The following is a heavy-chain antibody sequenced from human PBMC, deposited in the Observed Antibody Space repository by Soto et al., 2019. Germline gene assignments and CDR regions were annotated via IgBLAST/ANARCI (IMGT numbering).Heavy chain of an antibody. CDR1: GFTFSSYS. CDR3: ARDTGDSSGYYPPYYYYGMDV. CDR2: ISSSSSTI. Sequence: GGSLRLSCAASGFTFSSYSMNWVRQAPGKGLEWVSYISSSSSTIYYADSVKGRFTISRDNAKNSLYLQMNSLRAEDTAVYYCARDTGDSSGYYPPYYYYGMDVWGQGTTVTVSS. J-gene: IGHJ6*02. V-gene: IGHV3-48*04. D-gene: IGHD3-22*01.